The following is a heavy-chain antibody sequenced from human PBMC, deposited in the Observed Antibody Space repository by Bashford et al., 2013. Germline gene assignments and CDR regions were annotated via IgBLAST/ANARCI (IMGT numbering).Heavy chain of an antibody. D-gene: IGHD3-16*02. Sequence: SSETLSLTCAVYGGSFSGYYWSWIRQPPGKGLEWIGEINHSGSTNYNPSLKSRVTISVDTSKNQFSLKLSSVTAADTAVYYCARRHRSIDYWGQGTLVTVSS. J-gene: IGHJ4*02. CDR3: ARRHRSIDY. V-gene: IGHV4-34*01. CDR2: INHSGST. CDR1: GGSFSGYY.